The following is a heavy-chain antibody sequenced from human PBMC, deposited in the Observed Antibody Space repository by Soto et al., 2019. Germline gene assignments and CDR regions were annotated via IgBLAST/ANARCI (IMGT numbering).Heavy chain of an antibody. CDR2: IWSAGLT. CDR3: ARELPPDL. J-gene: IGHJ5*02. CDR1: GFTGSSKY. V-gene: IGHV3-53*01. D-gene: IGHD2-15*01. Sequence: SGGSLRLSCAASGFTGSSKYMNWLRQAPGKGLEWVSIIWSAGLTYYADSVRGRFTISRDTSKNILFLKMNNLRAEDSAIYYCARELPPDLWGQGTLVTVSS.